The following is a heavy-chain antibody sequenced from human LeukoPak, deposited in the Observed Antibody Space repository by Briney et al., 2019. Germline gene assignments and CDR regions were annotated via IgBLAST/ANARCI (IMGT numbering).Heavy chain of an antibody. J-gene: IGHJ4*02. Sequence: GASVKVSCKASGYTFTGYYMHWVRQAPGQGLEWMGRINPNSGGTNYAQKFQGRVTMTSDTSISTAYMELSRLRSDDTAVYYCARDRNPIPKYYDSSGYYFWGQGTLVTVSS. CDR2: INPNSGGT. CDR3: ARDRNPIPKYYDSSGYYF. V-gene: IGHV1-2*06. D-gene: IGHD3-22*01. CDR1: GYTFTGYY.